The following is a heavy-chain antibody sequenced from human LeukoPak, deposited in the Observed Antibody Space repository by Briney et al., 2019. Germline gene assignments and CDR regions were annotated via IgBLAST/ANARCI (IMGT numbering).Heavy chain of an antibody. CDR2: IWYDGSNK. CDR1: GFTFSSYG. Sequence: PGGSLRLSCAASGFTFSSYGIHWARQAPGKGLEWVAVIWYDGSNKYYADSVKGRFTISRDNSKSTLYLQMNSLRAEDTAVYYCARELISTTWRGNRSYFDLWGRGTLVSVSS. CDR3: ARELISTTWRGNRSYFDL. J-gene: IGHJ2*01. V-gene: IGHV3-33*01. D-gene: IGHD1-1*01.